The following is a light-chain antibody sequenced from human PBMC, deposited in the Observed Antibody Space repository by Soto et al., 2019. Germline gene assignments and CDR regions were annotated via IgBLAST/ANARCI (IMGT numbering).Light chain of an antibody. V-gene: IGKV3-15*01. J-gene: IGKJ1*01. CDR1: QSVNNN. Sequence: EIVMTQSPATLSVSPGERATLSCRASQSVNNNLAWYQQKPGQAPRLLTYAASTRATGIPARFSGSGSGTEFTLTLSGLQSDQFAVDYWQQDNDWHPGVTFGQGTKVYIK. CDR2: AAS. CDR3: QQDNDWHPGVT.